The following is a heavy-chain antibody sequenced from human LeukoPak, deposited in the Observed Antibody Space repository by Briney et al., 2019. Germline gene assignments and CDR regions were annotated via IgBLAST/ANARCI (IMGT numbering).Heavy chain of an antibody. CDR3: ARVTVTTPLVDY. V-gene: IGHV4-39*01. CDR2: IYYSGST. J-gene: IGHJ4*02. D-gene: IGHD4-17*01. Sequence: PSETLSLTCTVSGGSISSSSYYWGWIRQPPGKGLEWIGSIYYSGSTYYNPSLKSRVTISVDTSKNQFSLKLSSVTAADTAAYYCARVTVTTPLVDYWGQGTLVTVSS. CDR1: GGSISSSSYY.